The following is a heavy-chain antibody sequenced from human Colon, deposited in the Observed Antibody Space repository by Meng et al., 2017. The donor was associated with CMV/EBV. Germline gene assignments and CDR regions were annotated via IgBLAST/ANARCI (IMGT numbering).Heavy chain of an antibody. CDR1: GGSVNSASYY. J-gene: IGHJ6*02. V-gene: IGHV4-61*01. Sequence: SETLSLTCIVSGGSVNSASYYWSWIRQPPGKGLEWIGYMYYTGTTNYSPSLESRVSISVDVSNQFSLKLTSVIAADTAVYYCAGGEGTVTQPYYYGVDVWGQGTTVTVSS. CDR3: AGGEGTVTQPYYYGVDV. D-gene: IGHD4-17*01. CDR2: MYYTGTT.